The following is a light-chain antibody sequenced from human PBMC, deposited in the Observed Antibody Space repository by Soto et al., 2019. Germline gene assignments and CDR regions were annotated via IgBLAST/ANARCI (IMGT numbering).Light chain of an antibody. J-gene: IGKJ1*01. Sequence: EIVLTQSPGTLSLSPGERATLSCRASQSVSTNQLAWYQQKPGQAPRLLIYGASSRATGIADRFSGSGSETDFTLTVSRLELEDFAVYFCHQYGTSPQTFGQGTKVDIK. CDR1: QSVSTNQ. CDR2: GAS. CDR3: HQYGTSPQT. V-gene: IGKV3-20*01.